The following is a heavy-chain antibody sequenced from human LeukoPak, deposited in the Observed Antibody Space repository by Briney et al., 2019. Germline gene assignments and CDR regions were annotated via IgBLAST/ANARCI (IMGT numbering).Heavy chain of an antibody. D-gene: IGHD3-22*01. V-gene: IGHV1-46*01. Sequence: ASVKVSCKASGYTFTSYYMHWVRQAPGQGLEWMGIINPSGGSTSYAQKFQGRVTMTRDTSTSTAYMELSSLRSEDTAVYYCARVIYYYDSSGYYFDYWGQGTLVTVSS. CDR1: GYTFTSYY. CDR2: INPSGGST. J-gene: IGHJ4*02. CDR3: ARVIYYYDSSGYYFDY.